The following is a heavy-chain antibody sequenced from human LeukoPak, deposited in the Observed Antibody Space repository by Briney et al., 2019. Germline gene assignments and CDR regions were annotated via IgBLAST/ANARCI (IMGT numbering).Heavy chain of an antibody. J-gene: IGHJ4*02. Sequence: GGSLRLSCAASGFTFSNAWMSWVRQAPGKGLEWVGRIKSKTDGGTTDYAAPVKGRFTISRDDSKNTLYLQMNSLKTEDTAVYYCTTGQGSGWYRYYFDCWGQGTLVTVSS. CDR1: GFTFSNAW. V-gene: IGHV3-15*01. CDR2: IKSKTDGGTT. CDR3: TTGQGSGWYRYYFDC. D-gene: IGHD6-19*01.